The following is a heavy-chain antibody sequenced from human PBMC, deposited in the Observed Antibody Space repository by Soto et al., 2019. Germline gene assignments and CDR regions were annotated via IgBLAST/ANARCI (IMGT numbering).Heavy chain of an antibody. D-gene: IGHD3-22*01. CDR2: IYDNGIT. Sequence: QVVLQESGPGLVKPSETLSLTCSVSGRSITSYYWSWVRQPPGKGLEWIGYIYDNGITSQNPSLKRRVTMSADTSQNQFSLKLTSVTGADTAVYYCERTYDSNGYANEFDSWGQGILVTVTS. V-gene: IGHV4-59*12. CDR3: ERTYDSNGYANEFDS. J-gene: IGHJ4*02. CDR1: GRSITSYY.